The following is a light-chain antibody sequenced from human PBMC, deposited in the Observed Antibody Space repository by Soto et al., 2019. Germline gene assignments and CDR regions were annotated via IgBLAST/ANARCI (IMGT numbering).Light chain of an antibody. Sequence: QSLLTKPRSLSGSPGQSVTISCTGTISDVGGYNYVSWYQQHPGKAPKLMIYDVSKRPSGVPDRFSGSKSGSTASLTISGLQAEDEADYFCCSYAGSYTYVFGTGTKVNVL. CDR3: CSYAGSYTYV. V-gene: IGLV2-11*01. CDR1: ISDVGGYNY. J-gene: IGLJ1*01. CDR2: DVS.